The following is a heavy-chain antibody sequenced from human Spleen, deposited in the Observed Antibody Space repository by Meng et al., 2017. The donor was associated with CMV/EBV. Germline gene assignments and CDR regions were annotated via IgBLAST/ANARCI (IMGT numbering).Heavy chain of an antibody. Sequence: ASEFPVSSNYMTWVRQAPGKGLEWVSIIYSGGNTYYADSVKGRFTISRDNSKNTLNLQMNSLRVEDTAVYYCARAMGWSSSSFWFDPWGQGALVTVSS. CDR1: EFPVSSNY. J-gene: IGHJ5*02. V-gene: IGHV3-53*01. D-gene: IGHD6-6*01. CDR3: ARAMGWSSSSFWFDP. CDR2: IYSGGNT.